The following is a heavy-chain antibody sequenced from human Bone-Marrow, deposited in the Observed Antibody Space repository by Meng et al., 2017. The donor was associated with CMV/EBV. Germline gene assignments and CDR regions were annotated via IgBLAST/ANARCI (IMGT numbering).Heavy chain of an antibody. CDR2: INPNSGGT. D-gene: IGHD1-26*01. J-gene: IGHJ4*02. Sequence: ASVKVSCKASGYTFTGYYMHWVRQAPGQGLEWMGWINPNSGGTNYAQKFQGRVTMTRDTSISTAYMELSRLRSDDTAVYYCARELVGATRAYFDYWGQRKLVTVSS. CDR3: ARELVGATRAYFDY. CDR1: GYTFTGYY. V-gene: IGHV1-2*02.